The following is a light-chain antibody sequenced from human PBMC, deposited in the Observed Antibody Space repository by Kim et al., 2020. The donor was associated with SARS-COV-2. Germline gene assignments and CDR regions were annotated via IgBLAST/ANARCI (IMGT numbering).Light chain of an antibody. CDR1: QDYSNY. V-gene: IGKV1-33*01. Sequence: ESGEDRVTITCQASQDYSNYLNWYQQKPGKAPKHLIYDASNLKTGVPSRFSGSGSGTDFAYTISSLQPGDIATYYCQQYDNLPWTFGQGAKVDIK. CDR3: QQYDNLPWT. CDR2: DAS. J-gene: IGKJ1*01.